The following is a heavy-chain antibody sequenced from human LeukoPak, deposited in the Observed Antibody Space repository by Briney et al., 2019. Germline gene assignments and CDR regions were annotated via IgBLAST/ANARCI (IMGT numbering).Heavy chain of an antibody. J-gene: IGHJ6*03. V-gene: IGHV1-46*01. CDR2: INPSGGST. CDR1: GYTFTSYY. CDR3: ARVGSGTYIDNFYMDV. D-gene: IGHD1-1*01. Sequence: ASVKVSCKASGYTFTSYYMHWVRQAPGQGLEWMGIINPSGGSTSYAQKFQGRVTMTTDASTNTAYMELSSLRSEDTAVYYCARVGSGTYIDNFYMDVWGKGTTVIVSS.